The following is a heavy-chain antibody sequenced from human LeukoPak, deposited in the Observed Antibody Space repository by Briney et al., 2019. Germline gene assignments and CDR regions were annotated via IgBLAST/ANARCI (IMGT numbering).Heavy chain of an antibody. CDR2: IDERGRNA. D-gene: IGHD2-21*01. J-gene: IGHJ4*02. CDR3: IRDEALWRLDY. V-gene: IGHV3-74*03. Sequence: PGGSLRLSCAASGLTFSNHWMHWVRQAPGKGLVWVSRIDERGRNAMYADSVKGRFSISRDDAKNTVNLQMNSLRADDTGVYYCIRDEALWRLDYWGQGTLVTVSS. CDR1: GLTFSNHW.